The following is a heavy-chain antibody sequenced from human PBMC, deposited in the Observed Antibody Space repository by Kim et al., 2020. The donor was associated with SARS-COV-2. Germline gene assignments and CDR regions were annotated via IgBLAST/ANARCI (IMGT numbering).Heavy chain of an antibody. CDR3: ARDQGGNGEFDY. V-gene: IGHV1-69*04. CDR2: A. J-gene: IGHJ4*02. Sequence: ANSAQKFQGRVPITAAKSTSTAYMELSSLRSEDTAVYYCARDQGGNGEFDYWGQGTLVTVSS. D-gene: IGHD3-10*01.